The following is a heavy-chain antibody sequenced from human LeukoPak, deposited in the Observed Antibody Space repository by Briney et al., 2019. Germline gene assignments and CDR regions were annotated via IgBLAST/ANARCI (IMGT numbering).Heavy chain of an antibody. CDR2: ISAYNGNT. CDR3: ASDLKNSYGFDSDNNDY. V-gene: IGHV1-18*01. J-gene: IGHJ4*02. CDR1: GYTFTSYG. D-gene: IGHD5-18*01. Sequence: GASVKVSCKASGYTFTSYGISWVRQAPGQGLEWMGWISAYNGNTNYAQKLQGRATMTTDTSTSTAYMELRSLRSDDTAVYYCASDLKNSYGFDSDNNDYWGQGTLVTVSS.